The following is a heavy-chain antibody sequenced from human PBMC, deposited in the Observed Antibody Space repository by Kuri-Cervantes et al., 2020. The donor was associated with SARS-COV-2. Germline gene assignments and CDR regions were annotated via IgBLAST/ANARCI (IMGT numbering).Heavy chain of an antibody. V-gene: IGHV1-2*02. CDR3: ARGWSGYSLDPPHFDY. Sequence: ASVKVSCKASGCTFTGYYMHWVRQAPGQGLEWMGWINPNSGGTNYAQKFQGRVAMTRDTSISTAYMELSRLRSDDTAVYYCARGWSGYSLDPPHFDYWGQGTLVTVSS. D-gene: IGHD3-3*01. J-gene: IGHJ4*02. CDR2: INPNSGGT. CDR1: GCTFTGYY.